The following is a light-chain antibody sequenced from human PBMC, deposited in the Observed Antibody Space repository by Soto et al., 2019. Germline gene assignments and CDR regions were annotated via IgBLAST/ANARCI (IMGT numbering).Light chain of an antibody. CDR2: GAS. V-gene: IGKV3-15*01. CDR1: QSVSHN. CDR3: QQSNNWPYT. Sequence: EIVMTQSPATLSVSPGERATLSCRASQSVSHNLAWYQQKPGQAPRLLFYGASTRATGIPARFSGSGSGTDFTLNISSLQSEDFAVYYCQQSNNWPYTFGQGTKLEIK. J-gene: IGKJ2*01.